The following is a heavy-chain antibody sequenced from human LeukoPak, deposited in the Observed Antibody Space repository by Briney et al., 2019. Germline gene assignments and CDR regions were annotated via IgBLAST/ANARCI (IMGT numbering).Heavy chain of an antibody. V-gene: IGHV3-30*18. CDR1: GFTFSSYG. CDR3: AKTPSYYDSSGYYSFDY. Sequence: TGGSLRLSCAASGFTFSSYGMSWVRQAPGKGLEWVAVISYNGSNKKYADSVKGRFTNSRDNSKNTLYLQMNSLRAEDTAVYYCAKTPSYYDSSGYYSFDYWGQGTLVTVSS. CDR2: ISYNGSNK. D-gene: IGHD3-22*01. J-gene: IGHJ4*02.